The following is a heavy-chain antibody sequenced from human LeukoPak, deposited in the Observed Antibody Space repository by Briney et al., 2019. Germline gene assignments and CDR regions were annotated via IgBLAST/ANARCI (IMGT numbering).Heavy chain of an antibody. V-gene: IGHV3-7*01. CDR2: IKQDGSEK. Sequence: GGSLRLSCAASGFTFSSYWMSWVRQAPGKGLEWVANIKQDGSEKYYVDSVKGRFTISRDNAKNSLYLQMNSLRAEDTAVYYCARDRHIWNYDSSGYTLDYWGQGTLVTVSS. J-gene: IGHJ4*02. D-gene: IGHD3-22*01. CDR3: ARDRHIWNYDSSGYTLDY. CDR1: GFTFSSYW.